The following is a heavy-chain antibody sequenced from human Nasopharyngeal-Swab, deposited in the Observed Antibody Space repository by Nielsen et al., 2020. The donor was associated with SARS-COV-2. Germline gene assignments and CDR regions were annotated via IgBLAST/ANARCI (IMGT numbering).Heavy chain of an antibody. V-gene: IGHV3-23*01. CDR3: ANANCGGDCYSHDYYYYYGMDV. CDR1: GFTFSSYA. D-gene: IGHD2-21*02. Sequence: GESLKISCAASGFTFSSYAMSWVRQAPGKGLEWVSAISGSGGSTYYADSVKGRFTISRDNSKNTLYLQMNSLRAEDTAVYYCANANCGGDCYSHDYYYYYGMDVWGQGTTVTVSS. CDR2: ISGSGGST. J-gene: IGHJ6*02.